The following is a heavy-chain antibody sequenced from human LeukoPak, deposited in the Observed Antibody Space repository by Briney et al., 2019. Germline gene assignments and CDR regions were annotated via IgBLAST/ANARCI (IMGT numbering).Heavy chain of an antibody. Sequence: GRSLRLSCAASGFTFSSYGMHWVRQAPGKGLEWVAVISYDGSNKYYADSVKGRFTISRDNSKNTLYLQMNSLRAEDTAVYYCAKEYCSGGSCSTIPYYYYGMDVWGQGTTVTDSS. V-gene: IGHV3-30*18. CDR3: AKEYCSGGSCSTIPYYYYGMDV. CDR2: ISYDGSNK. J-gene: IGHJ6*02. D-gene: IGHD2-15*01. CDR1: GFTFSSYG.